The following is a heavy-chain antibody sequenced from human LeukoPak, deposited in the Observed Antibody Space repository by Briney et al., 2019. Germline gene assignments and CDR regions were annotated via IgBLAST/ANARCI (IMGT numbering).Heavy chain of an antibody. CDR1: GFTFSGYA. CDR3: ARADRPNWYFDL. CDR2: INAFGART. J-gene: IGHJ2*01. V-gene: IGHV3-23*01. Sequence: GGSLRLSCEASGFTFSGYAMSWVRQAPGKGLEWVSSINAFGARTYYADSVKGRFTISRDNSKNTLYLQMNSLRAEDTAMYYCARADRPNWYFDLWGRGTLVTVSS.